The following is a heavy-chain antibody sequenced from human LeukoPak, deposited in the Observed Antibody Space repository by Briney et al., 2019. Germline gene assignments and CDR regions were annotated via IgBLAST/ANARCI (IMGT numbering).Heavy chain of an antibody. CDR2: IPFDRSDT. Sequence: GGSLRLSCAASGFTFSSYAMHWVRQAPGKGLEWVAFIPFDRSDTYYADSVKGRFTISRDNSKNTLYLQLNNLRADDTAIYYCAKDYYWSWDYWGQGTLVTVPS. J-gene: IGHJ4*02. CDR1: GFTFSSYA. V-gene: IGHV3-30*02. D-gene: IGHD2-8*01. CDR3: AKDYYWSWDY.